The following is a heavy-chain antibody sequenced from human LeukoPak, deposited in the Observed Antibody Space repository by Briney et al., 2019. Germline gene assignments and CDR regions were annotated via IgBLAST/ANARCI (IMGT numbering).Heavy chain of an antibody. Sequence: GGSLRLSCAASGFTFSNYEMNWVRQAPGKGLEWVSSISTGAVSIYYADSVKGRFTISRDNAKNALYLQMNSLRAEDTAVYYCAELGITMIGGVWGKGTTVTISS. D-gene: IGHD3-10*02. CDR2: ISTGAVSI. V-gene: IGHV3-48*03. J-gene: IGHJ6*04. CDR3: AELGITMIGGV. CDR1: GFTFSNYE.